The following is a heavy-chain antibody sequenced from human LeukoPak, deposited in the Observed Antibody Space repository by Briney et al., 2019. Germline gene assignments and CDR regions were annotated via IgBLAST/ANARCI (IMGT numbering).Heavy chain of an antibody. CDR2: INPNSGGT. V-gene: IGHV1-2*02. CDR3: ARGGSGWYYHDAFDI. CDR1: GYTFTGYY. Sequence: ASVKVSCKASGYTFTGYYMHWVRQAPGQGLEWMGWINPNSGGTNYAQKFQGRVTMTRDTSISTAYIELSRLRSDDTAVYYCARGGSGWYYHDAFDIWGQGTMVTVSS. J-gene: IGHJ3*02. D-gene: IGHD6-19*01.